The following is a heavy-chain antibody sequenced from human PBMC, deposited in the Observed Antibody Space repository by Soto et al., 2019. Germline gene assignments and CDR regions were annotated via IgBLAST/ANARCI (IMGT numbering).Heavy chain of an antibody. D-gene: IGHD6-19*01. CDR2: IIPIFGTA. Sequence: QVQLVQSGAEVKKPGSSVKVSCKASGGTFSSYAISWVRQAPGQGLEWMGGIIPIFGTANYAQKFQGRVTITADEPTSTAYMELSRLRAEDTAVYYCARGSRGGSGWYDYWGQGTLVAVSS. CDR1: GGTFSSYA. V-gene: IGHV1-69*01. CDR3: ARGSRGGSGWYDY. J-gene: IGHJ4*02.